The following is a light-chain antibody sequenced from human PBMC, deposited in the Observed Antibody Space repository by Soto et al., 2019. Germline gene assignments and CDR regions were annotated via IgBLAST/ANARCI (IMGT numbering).Light chain of an antibody. J-gene: IGKJ4*01. CDR3: QQYNNWPLT. CDR2: GAF. Sequence: EIVLTQSPATLSLSPGERATLSCRASPSVTNYLAWYQQKPGQAPRLLIYGAFNRATGIPARFSGSGSGTDFTLTISRLEPEDSAVYYCQQYNNWPLTFGGGTKVDIK. CDR1: PSVTNY. V-gene: IGKV3-11*01.